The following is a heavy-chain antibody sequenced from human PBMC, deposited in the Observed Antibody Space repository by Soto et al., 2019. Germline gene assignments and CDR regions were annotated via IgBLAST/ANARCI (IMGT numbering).Heavy chain of an antibody. D-gene: IGHD3-22*01. Sequence: SETLSLTCTVSGGSISSGDYYWSWIRQHPGKGLEWVGYIYYSGSTHYSSSLKSRVTMSIDTSKNQFPLKLTSVTAADTAVYYCARLSSIDSSGYYLDYWGQGTLVTVSS. V-gene: IGHV4-31*03. CDR3: ARLSSIDSSGYYLDY. CDR1: GGSISSGDYY. J-gene: IGHJ4*02. CDR2: IYYSGST.